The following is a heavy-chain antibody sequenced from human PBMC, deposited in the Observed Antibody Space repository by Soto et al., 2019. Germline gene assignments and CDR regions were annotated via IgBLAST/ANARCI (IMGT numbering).Heavy chain of an antibody. Sequence: SETLSLTCTVSGGSVSSSGSHYWGWIRQPPGQGLEWIGSIYHSGSTYYNPSLKIRVTISVDTSKNQFSLELNSVTAADTAIYYCARAPDYWGQGTLVTVSS. V-gene: IGHV4-39*01. CDR1: GGSVSSSGSHY. CDR2: IYHSGST. CDR3: ARAPDY. J-gene: IGHJ4*02.